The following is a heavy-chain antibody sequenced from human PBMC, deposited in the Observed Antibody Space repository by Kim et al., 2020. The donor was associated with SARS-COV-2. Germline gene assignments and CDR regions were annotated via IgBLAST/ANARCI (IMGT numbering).Heavy chain of an antibody. CDR3: ARLCSSIISNSPPLVVAATPLCADH. D-gene: IGHD2-15*01. Sequence: GGSLRLSCAASGFTFSSYSMNWVRQAPGKGLEWVSYISSSSSTIYYADSVKGRFTISRDNAKNSLYLQMNSLRDEDTAVYYCARLCSSIISNSPPLVVAATPLCADHWGQGTLVTVSS. J-gene: IGHJ4*02. CDR2: ISSSSSTI. V-gene: IGHV3-48*02. CDR1: GFTFSSYS.